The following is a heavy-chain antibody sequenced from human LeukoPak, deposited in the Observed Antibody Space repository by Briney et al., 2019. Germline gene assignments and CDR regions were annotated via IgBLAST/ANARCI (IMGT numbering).Heavy chain of an antibody. CDR2: IIGSGRST. CDR3: PKAPREDTPMVGSSYYGMDV. CDR1: GFTFSSYA. V-gene: IGHV3-23*01. D-gene: IGHD5-18*01. J-gene: IGHJ6*02. Sequence: GGSLRLSCAASGFTFSSYAMSWVRQAPGEGLEWVSAIIGSGRSTYYADSVKGRFTISRDNSKNTLYLQVNSLRAEDTAVYYCPKAPREDTPMVGSSYYGMDVCSQPTTVTVYS.